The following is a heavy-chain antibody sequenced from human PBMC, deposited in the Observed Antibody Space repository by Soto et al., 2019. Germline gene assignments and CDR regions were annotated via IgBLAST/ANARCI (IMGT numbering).Heavy chain of an antibody. CDR2: INPSGGST. J-gene: IGHJ6*02. CDR3: AKSYYDSSGYYSYGMDV. CDR1: GYTFTSYY. Sequence: ASVKVSCKASGYTFTSYYMHWVRQAPGQGLEWMGIINPSGGSTSYAQKFQGRVTMTRDTSTSTVYMELSSLRSEDTAVYYCAKSYYDSSGYYSYGMDVWGQGTTVTVSS. D-gene: IGHD3-22*01. V-gene: IGHV1-46*03.